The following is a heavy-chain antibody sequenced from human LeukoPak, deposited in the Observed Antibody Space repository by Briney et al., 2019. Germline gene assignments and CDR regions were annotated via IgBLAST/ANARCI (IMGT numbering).Heavy chain of an antibody. CDR2: INRDGSGK. CDR1: GFTLSTYW. D-gene: IGHD1-1*01. Sequence: GGSLRLSCAASGFTLSTYWMSWVRQAPGKGREWVANINRDGSGKYYVDSVRGRFTISRDNAKNSLYLQMNSLRAEDTAVYYCARVQTGTTNWFDPWGRGTLVTVSS. V-gene: IGHV3-7*04. J-gene: IGHJ5*02. CDR3: ARVQTGTTNWFDP.